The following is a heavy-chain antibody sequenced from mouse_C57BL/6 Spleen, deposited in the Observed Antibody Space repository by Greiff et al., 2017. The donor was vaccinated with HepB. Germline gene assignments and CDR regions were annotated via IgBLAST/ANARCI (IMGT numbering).Heavy chain of an antibody. J-gene: IGHJ4*01. CDR3: SRNEHDYDYAMDY. CDR2: IWSGGST. D-gene: IGHD2-4*01. CDR1: GFSLTSYG. V-gene: IGHV2-2*01. Sequence: VQLQQSGPGLVQPSQSLSITCTVSGFSLTSYGVHWVRQSPGKGLEWLGVIWSGGSTDYNAAFISRLSISKDNSKCQVFFKMNSLQADDTAIYYCSRNEHDYDYAMDYWGQGTSVTVSS.